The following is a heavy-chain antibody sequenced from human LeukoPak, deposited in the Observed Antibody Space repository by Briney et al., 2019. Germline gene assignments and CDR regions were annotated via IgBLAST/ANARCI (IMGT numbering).Heavy chain of an antibody. CDR3: ARFLVSTYYYYGMDV. V-gene: IGHV1-2*02. J-gene: IGHJ6*02. Sequence: GASVKVSCKASGYTFTGYYMHWVRQAPGQGLEWMGWINPNSCGTNYAQKFQGRVTMTRDTSISTAYMELSRLRSDDTAVHYCARFLVSTYYYYGMDVWGQGTTVTVSS. D-gene: IGHD3-3*01. CDR1: GYTFTGYY. CDR2: INPNSCGT.